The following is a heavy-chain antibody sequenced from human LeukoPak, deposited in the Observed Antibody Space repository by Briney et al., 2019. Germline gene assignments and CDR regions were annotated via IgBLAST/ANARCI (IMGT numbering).Heavy chain of an antibody. CDR2: IKPDGSDK. D-gene: IGHD6-13*01. CDR3: VRDRIAAATPPGP. CDR1: GFTFSSYY. V-gene: IGHV3-7*01. Sequence: PGGSLRLSCAASGFTFSSYYMSWVRQAPGKGLEWVANIKPDGSDKYYVDSVRGRFTVSRDNAKNSLYLQMNSLRAEDTAVYYCVRDRIAAATPPGPWGQGTLVTVSS. J-gene: IGHJ5*02.